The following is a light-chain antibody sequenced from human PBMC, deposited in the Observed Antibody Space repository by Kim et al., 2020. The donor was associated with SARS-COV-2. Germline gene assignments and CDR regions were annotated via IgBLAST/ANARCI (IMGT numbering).Light chain of an antibody. CDR3: SSYTSSSTVV. Sequence: GPSITVSCTGTSSDGGGYSYVSWYQQHPGKAHNLVIYDVSNRPSGVSNRFSGTKSGNAASLTISGLQAEDEADYYCSSYTSSSTVVFGGGTQLTVL. CDR1: SSDGGGYSY. CDR2: DVS. J-gene: IGLJ2*01. V-gene: IGLV2-14*03.